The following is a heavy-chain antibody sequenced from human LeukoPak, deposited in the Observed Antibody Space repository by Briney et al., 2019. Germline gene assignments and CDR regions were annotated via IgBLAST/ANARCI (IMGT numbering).Heavy chain of an antibody. D-gene: IGHD1-20*01. J-gene: IGHJ5*02. CDR2: INPSGGST. Sequence: ASVKVSCTASGYTFTSNYMHWVRQAPGQGLEWMGIINPSGGSTSYAQKFQGRVTMTRDTSTSTVYMELSSLRSEDTAVYYCAREYNWTPFDPWGQGTLVTVSS. CDR1: GYTFTSNY. CDR3: AREYNWTPFDP. V-gene: IGHV1-46*01.